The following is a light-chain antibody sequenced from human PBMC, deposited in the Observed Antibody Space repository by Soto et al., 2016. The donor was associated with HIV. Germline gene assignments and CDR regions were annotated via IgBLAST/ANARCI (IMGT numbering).Light chain of an antibody. V-gene: IGLV3-21*02. Sequence: SYGLTQPPSLSVAPRETARITCGGNNIGGKSVQWYQQKPGQAPVLVVYGDSDRPSGIPERFSGSNSGNTATLSISRVEAGDEADYYCQVWDVSSDLVVFGGGTKLTVL. CDR2: GDS. CDR1: NIGGKS. CDR3: QVWDVSSDLVV. J-gene: IGLJ2*01.